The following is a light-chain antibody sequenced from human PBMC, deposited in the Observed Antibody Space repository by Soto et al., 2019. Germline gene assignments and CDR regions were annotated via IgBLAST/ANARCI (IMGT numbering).Light chain of an antibody. CDR1: QRVASN. J-gene: IGKJ1*01. Sequence: EIVMTHSPATLTFSPGEIATLSCRASQRVASNLAWYQQKPGQAPRLLIYGASTRATGIPARFSGSGSGTEFTLAISSLQSEDFAVHYCQQYNNWHRKFGQGTKVDI. V-gene: IGKV3-15*01. CDR2: GAS. CDR3: QQYNNWHRK.